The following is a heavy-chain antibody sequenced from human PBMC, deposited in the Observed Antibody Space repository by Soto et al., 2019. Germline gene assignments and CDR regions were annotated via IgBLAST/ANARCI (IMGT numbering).Heavy chain of an antibody. D-gene: IGHD3-16*01. Sequence: PSETLSLTCGVSGDTISTGGYSWAWIRQPPGKALEWIGHTYHSGNPYYNPSLKSRVIISVDRSKNQFSLKVSSVTAADTAVYYCARVGGINWFDPWGQGTLVTVSS. V-gene: IGHV4-30-2*01. CDR3: ARVGGINWFDP. CDR2: TYHSGNP. J-gene: IGHJ5*02. CDR1: GDTISTGGYS.